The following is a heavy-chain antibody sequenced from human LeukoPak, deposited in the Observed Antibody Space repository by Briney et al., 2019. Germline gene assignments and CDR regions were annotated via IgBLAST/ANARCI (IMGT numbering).Heavy chain of an antibody. Sequence: SETLSLTCAVSGYSISSGYYWGRIRQPPGKGLEWIGSIYHSGSTHYNPSLKSRVTISVDTSKNQFSLKLSSVTAADTAVYYCASSVSRLYYYYMDVWGKGTTVTVSS. D-gene: IGHD3-10*01. CDR3: ASSVSRLYYYYMDV. V-gene: IGHV4-38-2*01. CDR1: GYSISSGYY. CDR2: IYHSGST. J-gene: IGHJ6*03.